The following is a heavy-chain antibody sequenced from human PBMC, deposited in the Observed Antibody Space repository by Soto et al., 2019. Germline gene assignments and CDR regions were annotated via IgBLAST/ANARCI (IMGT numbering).Heavy chain of an antibody. CDR2: ISYDGSNK. CDR3: ARGPSSLTRFDY. J-gene: IGHJ4*02. D-gene: IGHD2-2*01. Sequence: LRLSCAASGFTFSSYALHWVRQAPGKGLEWVVAISYDGSNKYYADSVKGRFTISRDNSKNTLYLQMNSLRAEDTAVYYCARGPSSLTRFDYWGQGTLVTVSS. V-gene: IGHV3-30-3*01. CDR1: GFTFSSYA.